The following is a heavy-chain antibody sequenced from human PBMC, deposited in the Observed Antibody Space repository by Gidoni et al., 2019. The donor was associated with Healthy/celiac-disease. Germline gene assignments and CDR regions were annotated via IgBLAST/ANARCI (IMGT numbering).Heavy chain of an antibody. J-gene: IGHJ4*02. Sequence: QVKLVESGGGVVQPGGSLRLSCAASGFTFSSYGMHWVRQAPGKGLEWVAFIRYDGSNKYYADSVKGRFTISRDNSKNTLYLQMNSLRAEDTAVYYCAKDFSYSGYDYEGGVFDYWGQGTLVTVSS. CDR3: AKDFSYSGYDYEGGVFDY. CDR2: IRYDGSNK. CDR1: GFTFSSYG. V-gene: IGHV3-30*02. D-gene: IGHD5-12*01.